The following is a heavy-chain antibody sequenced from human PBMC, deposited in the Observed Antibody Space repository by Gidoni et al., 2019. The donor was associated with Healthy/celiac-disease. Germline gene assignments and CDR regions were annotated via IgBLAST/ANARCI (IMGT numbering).Heavy chain of an antibody. Sequence: EVQLVESGGGLVQPGGSLRLSCAASGFTFSSYDMHWVRQATGKGLEWVSAIGTAGDTYYPGSVKGRFTISRENAKNSLYLQMNSLRAGDTAVYYCARARTEYDTTSPAGAFDIWGQGTMVTVSS. CDR2: IGTAGDT. J-gene: IGHJ3*02. CDR1: GFTFSSYD. V-gene: IGHV3-13*01. D-gene: IGHD1-26*01. CDR3: ARARTEYDTTSPAGAFDI.